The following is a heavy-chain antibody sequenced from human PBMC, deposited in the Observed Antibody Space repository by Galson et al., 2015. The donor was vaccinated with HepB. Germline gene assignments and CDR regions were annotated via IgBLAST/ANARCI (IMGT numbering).Heavy chain of an antibody. J-gene: IGHJ4*02. CDR1: GFTVSSNY. V-gene: IGHV3-53*04. Sequence: SLRLSCAASGFTVSSNYMSWVRQAPGKGLEWVSVIYSGGSTYYADSVKGRFTISRHNSKNTLYLQMNSLRAEDTAVYYCASQLKGNGWHRYFDYWGQGTLVTASS. CDR3: ASQLKGNGWHRYFDY. D-gene: IGHD6-19*01. CDR2: IYSGGST.